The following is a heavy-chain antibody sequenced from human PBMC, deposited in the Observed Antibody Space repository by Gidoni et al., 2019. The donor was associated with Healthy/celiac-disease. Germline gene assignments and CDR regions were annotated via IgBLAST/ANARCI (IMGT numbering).Heavy chain of an antibody. CDR1: GFTFSSYG. D-gene: IGHD2-2*02. CDR3: AKLEYCSSTSCYNPVGVYGMDV. J-gene: IGHJ6*02. V-gene: IGHV3-30*18. CDR2: ISYDGSNK. Sequence: QVQLVESGGGVVQPGRSLRLSCAASGFTFSSYGMHWVRQAPGKGLEWVAVISYDGSNKYYADSVKGRFTISRDNSKNTLYLQMNSLRAEDTAVYYCAKLEYCSSTSCYNPVGVYGMDVWGQGTTVTVSS.